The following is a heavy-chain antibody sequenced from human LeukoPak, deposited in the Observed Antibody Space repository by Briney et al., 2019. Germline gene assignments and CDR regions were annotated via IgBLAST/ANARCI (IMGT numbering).Heavy chain of an antibody. D-gene: IGHD7-27*01. CDR2: IRYDGSNK. V-gene: IGHV3-30*02. Sequence: GGSLRLSCAASGFTFSSYGMHWVRQAPGKGLEWVAFIRYDGSNKYYADSVKGRFTIYRDNSKNTLYLQMNSLRAEDTAVYYCAKDQGNWGSFDYWGQGTLVTVSS. CDR3: AKDQGNWGSFDY. J-gene: IGHJ4*02. CDR1: GFTFSSYG.